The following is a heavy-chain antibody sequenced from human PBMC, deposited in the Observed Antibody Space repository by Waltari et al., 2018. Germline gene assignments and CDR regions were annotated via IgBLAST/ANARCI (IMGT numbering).Heavy chain of an antibody. Sequence: QVQLVQSGAEVKKPGSSVTVSCKASGGTFSSYAISWVRQAPGPGLEWMGGIIPIFGTANYAQKFQGRVTITADESTSTAYMELSSLRSEDTAVYYCARDLGNSGSYSPDNWFDPWGQGTLVTVSS. CDR2: IIPIFGTA. J-gene: IGHJ5*02. D-gene: IGHD1-26*01. CDR1: GGTFSSYA. V-gene: IGHV1-69*01. CDR3: ARDLGNSGSYSPDNWFDP.